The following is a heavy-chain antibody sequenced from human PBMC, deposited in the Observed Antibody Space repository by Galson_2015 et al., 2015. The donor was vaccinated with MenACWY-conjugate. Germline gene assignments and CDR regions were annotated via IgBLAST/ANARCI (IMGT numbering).Heavy chain of an antibody. V-gene: IGHV3-48*03. D-gene: IGHD1/OR15-1a*01. J-gene: IGHJ6*03. CDR2: ISKSGSPI. CDR1: GFTFTGYE. CDR3: ARVGTSRHQYYYYMDV. Sequence: SLRLSCAASGFTFTGYEFNWVRQAPGKGLEWVSYISKSGSPIYYADSVKGRFTISRDNIKKSLFLEMNSLRAADTGVYYCARVGTSRHQYYYYMDVWSKVTTVTVTS.